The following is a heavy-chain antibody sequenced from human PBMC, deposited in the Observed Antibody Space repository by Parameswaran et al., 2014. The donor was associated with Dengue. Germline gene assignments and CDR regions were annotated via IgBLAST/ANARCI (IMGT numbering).Heavy chain of an antibody. J-gene: IGHJ4*02. V-gene: IGHV5-51*01. CDR3: ARRGLWFGELSHNPPAYYFDY. D-gene: IGHD3-10*01. CDR2: IYPGDSDT. Sequence: VRQMPGKGLEWMGIIYPGDSDTRYSPSFQGQVTISADKSISTAYLQWSSLKASDTAMYYCARRGLWFGELSHNPPAYYFDYWGQGTLVTVSS.